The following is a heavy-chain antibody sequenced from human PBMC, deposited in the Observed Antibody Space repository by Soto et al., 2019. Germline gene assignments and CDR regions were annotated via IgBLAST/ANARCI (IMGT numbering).Heavy chain of an antibody. CDR3: AREPSSSGSYSYYYGMDV. Sequence: GGSLRLSCAASGFTFSSYAMHWVRQAPGKGLEWVAVISYDGSNKYYADSVKARFTISRDNSKNTLYLQMNSLRAEDTAVYYCAREPSSSGSYSYYYGMDVWGQGTTVTVSS. D-gene: IGHD1-26*01. CDR2: ISYDGSNK. CDR1: GFTFSSYA. J-gene: IGHJ6*02. V-gene: IGHV3-30*04.